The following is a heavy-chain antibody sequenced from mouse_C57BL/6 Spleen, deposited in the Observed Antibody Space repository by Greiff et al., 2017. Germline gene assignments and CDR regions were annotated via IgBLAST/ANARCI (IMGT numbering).Heavy chain of an antibody. D-gene: IGHD4-1*01. CDR2: IHPNSGST. Sequence: QVQLQQPGAELVKPGASVKLSCKASGYTFTSYWMHWVKQRPGQGLEWIGMIHPNSGSTNYNEKFKSKATLTVDKSSSTAYMQLSSLTSEDSAVYYCAINWDGDYFDYWGQGTTRTVSS. J-gene: IGHJ2*01. CDR3: AINWDGDYFDY. V-gene: IGHV1-64*01. CDR1: GYTFTSYW.